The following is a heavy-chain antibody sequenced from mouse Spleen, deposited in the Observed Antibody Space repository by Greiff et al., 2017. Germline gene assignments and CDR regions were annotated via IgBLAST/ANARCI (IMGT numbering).Heavy chain of an antibody. CDR2: ISSGGGNT. D-gene: IGHD1-1*01. Sequence: EVKLMESGGGLVKLGGSLKLSCAASGFTFRSSAMSWVRQTPEKRLEWVATISSGGGNTYYPDSVKGRFTISRDNAKNTLYLQMSSLKSEDTAMYYCARYYYGSSYDAMDYWGQGTSVTVSS. CDR3: ARYYYGSSYDAMDY. V-gene: IGHV5-9*04. CDR1: GFTFRSSA. J-gene: IGHJ4*01.